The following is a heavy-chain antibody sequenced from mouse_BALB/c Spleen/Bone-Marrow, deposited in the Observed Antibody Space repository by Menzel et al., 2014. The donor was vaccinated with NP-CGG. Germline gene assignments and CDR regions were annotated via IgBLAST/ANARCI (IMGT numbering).Heavy chain of an antibody. D-gene: IGHD2-1*01. V-gene: IGHV1-54*01. CDR3: ARRIYYAMGY. J-gene: IGHJ2*01. CDR1: GYAFTNYL. Sequence: VKLMESGAKLVRPGTSVKVSCKASGYAFTNYLIEWVKQRHGQGLEWIGVLNPGSGGTNYNEKFKGKATLTADKSSSTAYMQLSSLTSDDSAVYFCARRIYYAMGYWGQGTTLTVSS. CDR2: LNPGSGGT.